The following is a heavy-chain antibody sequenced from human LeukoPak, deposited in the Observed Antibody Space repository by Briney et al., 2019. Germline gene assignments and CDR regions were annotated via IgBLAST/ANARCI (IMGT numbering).Heavy chain of an antibody. CDR1: GGSISSYY. V-gene: IGHV4-59*01. CDR2: IYYSGST. J-gene: IGHJ3*02. CDR3: ARSYGSGSYYKVRGAFDI. D-gene: IGHD3-10*01. Sequence: SSETLSLTCTVSGGSISSYYWSWIRQPPGKGLEWIGYIYYSGSTNYNPSLKSRVTISVDTSKNQFSLKLSSVTAADTAVYYCARSYGSGSYYKVRGAFDIWGQGTMVTVSS.